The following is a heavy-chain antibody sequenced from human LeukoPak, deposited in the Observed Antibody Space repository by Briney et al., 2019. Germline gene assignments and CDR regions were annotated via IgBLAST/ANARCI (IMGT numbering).Heavy chain of an antibody. V-gene: IGHV3-21*01. CDR1: GFTFSSYS. D-gene: IGHD3-16*01. J-gene: IGHJ5*02. CDR3: ASGDNWFDP. CDR2: ISSSSSYI. Sequence: PGGSLRLSCAASGFTFSSYSMNWVRQAPGKGLEWVSSISSSSSYIYYADSVKGRLTISRDNAKNSLYLQMNSLRAEDTAVYYCASGDNWFDPWGQGTLVTVSS.